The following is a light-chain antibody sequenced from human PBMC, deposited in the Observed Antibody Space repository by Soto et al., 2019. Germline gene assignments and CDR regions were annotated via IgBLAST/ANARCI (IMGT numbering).Light chain of an antibody. CDR3: QFYKTYSGT. J-gene: IGKJ1*01. CDR2: RAS. Sequence: DLRASHSASTLSAYVCPTVTLNCLASQSISSWLAWYQQKPGKAPKLLIYRASTLQSGVPSRFSASGSGTEFILTISSLQPDDFATYYCQFYKTYSGTFCQGT. CDR1: QSISSW. V-gene: IGKV1-5*03.